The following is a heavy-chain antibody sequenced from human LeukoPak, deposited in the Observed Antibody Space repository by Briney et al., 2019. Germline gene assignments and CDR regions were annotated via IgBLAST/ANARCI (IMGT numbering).Heavy chain of an antibody. D-gene: IGHD6-19*01. Sequence: GGSLRLSCAASGFTFSSYSMNWVRQAPGKGLEWVSSISSSSRFLYYADSVKGRFTISRDNAKNTLYLQMNSLRAEDTAVYYCARDWRYSSGWPRLNYYYYYMDVWGKGTTVTVSS. CDR1: GFTFSSYS. V-gene: IGHV3-21*04. CDR2: ISSSSRFL. J-gene: IGHJ6*03. CDR3: ARDWRYSSGWPRLNYYYYYMDV.